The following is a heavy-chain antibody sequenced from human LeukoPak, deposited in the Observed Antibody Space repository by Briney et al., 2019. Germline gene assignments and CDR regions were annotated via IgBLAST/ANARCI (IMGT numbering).Heavy chain of an antibody. CDR1: GFTFSSYW. J-gene: IGHJ5*02. Sequence: GGSLRLSCAVSGFTFSSYWMHWVPQAPGKGLVGVSRINSDGSSTSYADSVKGRFTISRDNAKNTLYLQMNSLRAEDTAVYYCARDLFGDFWSGYYANWFDPWGQGTLVTVSS. D-gene: IGHD3-3*01. CDR3: ARDLFGDFWSGYYANWFDP. CDR2: INSDGSST. V-gene: IGHV3-74*01.